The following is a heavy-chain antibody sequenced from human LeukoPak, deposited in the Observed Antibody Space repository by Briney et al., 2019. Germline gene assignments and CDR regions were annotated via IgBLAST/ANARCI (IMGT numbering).Heavy chain of an antibody. CDR2: ISYDGSNK. J-gene: IGHJ5*02. V-gene: IGHV3-30*03. D-gene: IGHD6-13*01. CDR3: ARVITAAAFDP. Sequence: GRSLRLSCAASGFTFSSYGMHWVRQAPGKGLEWVAVISYDGSNKYYADSVKGRFTISRDNSKNTLYLQMNSLRAEDTAVYYCARVITAAAFDPWGQGTLVTVSS. CDR1: GFTFSSYG.